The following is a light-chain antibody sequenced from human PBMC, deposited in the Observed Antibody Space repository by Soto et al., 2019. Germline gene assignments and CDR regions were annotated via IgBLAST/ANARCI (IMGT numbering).Light chain of an antibody. CDR3: QVWDTSGDQSRVV. Sequence: SYELTQPPSVSVAPGQTARITCAKTKIGSKSVHWYRQQPGQAPVLVVYYDSDRPSGIPERFSGSNSGNTATLIISRVEPGDEADYFCQVWDTSGDQSRVVFGGGTKLTVL. CDR1: KIGSKS. J-gene: IGLJ2*01. CDR2: YDS. V-gene: IGLV3-21*02.